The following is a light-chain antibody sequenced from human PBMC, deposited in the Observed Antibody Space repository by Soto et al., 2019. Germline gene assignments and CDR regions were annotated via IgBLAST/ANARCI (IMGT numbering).Light chain of an antibody. V-gene: IGLV1-40*01. CDR3: QSYDSSLSPYDV. CDR1: TSNIGAGFD. Sequence: QSVLAQPPSVSGAPGQRVTISCTGSTSNIGAGFDVHWYQHLPGTAPKLLIFRDANRPSGVPDRFSASKSGTSASLAITGLQAEDEADYYCQSYDSSLSPYDVFGTGTKLTVL. CDR2: RDA. J-gene: IGLJ1*01.